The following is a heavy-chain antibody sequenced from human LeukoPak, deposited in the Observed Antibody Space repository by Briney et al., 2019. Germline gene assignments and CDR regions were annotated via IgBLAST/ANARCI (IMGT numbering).Heavy chain of an antibody. D-gene: IGHD3-3*01. CDR1: GFTVTDYA. CDR2: MSDIGPNT. V-gene: IGHV3-23*01. CDR3: ARRLSLRFDAFAV. J-gene: IGHJ3*01. Sequence: GGSLRLSCAASGFTVTDYAMTWIRQSPGKGLEWVSSMSDIGPNTYYADSVKGRFTVSRDTSKNTLFLQMNSLRAEDTALYYCARRLSLRFDAFAVWGPGTVVTVSS.